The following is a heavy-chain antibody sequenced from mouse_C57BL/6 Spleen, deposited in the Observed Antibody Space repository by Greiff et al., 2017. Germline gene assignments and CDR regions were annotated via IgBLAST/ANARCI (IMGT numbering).Heavy chain of an antibody. Sequence: QVQLQQSGPELVKPGASVKISCKASGYAFSSSWMNWVKQRPGKGLEWIGRIYPGDGDTNYNGKFKGKATLTADKSSSTAYMQLSSLTSEDSAVYFCAFLTTVVATDYFDYWGQGTTLTVSS. D-gene: IGHD1-1*01. CDR3: AFLTTVVATDYFDY. CDR1: GYAFSSSW. CDR2: IYPGDGDT. V-gene: IGHV1-82*01. J-gene: IGHJ2*01.